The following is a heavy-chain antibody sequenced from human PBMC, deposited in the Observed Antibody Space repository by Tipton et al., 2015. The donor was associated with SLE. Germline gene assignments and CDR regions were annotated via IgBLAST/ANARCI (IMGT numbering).Heavy chain of an antibody. V-gene: IGHV4-39*07. CDR1: GGSISSSSYY. D-gene: IGHD1-26*01. J-gene: IGHJ4*02. CDR2: IYYSGST. CDR3: ARHEWLVGATKENYFDY. Sequence: TLSLTCTVSGGSISSSSYYWGWIRQPPGKGLEWIGSIYYSGSTYYNPSLKSRVTISVDTSKNQFSLKLSSVTAADTAVYYCARHEWLVGATKENYFDYWGQGTLVTVSS.